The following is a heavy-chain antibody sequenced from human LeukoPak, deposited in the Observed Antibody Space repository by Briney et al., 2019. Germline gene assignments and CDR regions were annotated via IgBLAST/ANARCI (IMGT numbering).Heavy chain of an antibody. Sequence: SETLSLTCTVSGGSISSYYWSWIRQPPGKGLEWIGYIYYSGSTNYNPSLKSRVTISVDTSKNQFSLKLSSVTAADTAVYYCARHSAITIFGVVTGGFDYWGQGTLVTVSS. D-gene: IGHD3-3*01. CDR2: IYYSGST. CDR1: GGSISSYY. J-gene: IGHJ4*02. V-gene: IGHV4-59*08. CDR3: ARHSAITIFGVVTGGFDY.